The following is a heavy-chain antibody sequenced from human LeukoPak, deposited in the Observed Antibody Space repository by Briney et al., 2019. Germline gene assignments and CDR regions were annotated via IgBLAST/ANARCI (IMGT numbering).Heavy chain of an antibody. Sequence: GESLKISCKGSGYSFTSYWIGWVRQMPGKGLEWMGIIYPGDSDTRYSPSFQGQVTISADKSISTAYLQWSSLKASDTAMYYCARQRGYSSSWYFASDIWGQGTMVTVSS. J-gene: IGHJ3*02. D-gene: IGHD6-13*01. CDR2: IYPGDSDT. CDR1: GYSFTSYW. CDR3: ARQRGYSSSWYFASDI. V-gene: IGHV5-51*01.